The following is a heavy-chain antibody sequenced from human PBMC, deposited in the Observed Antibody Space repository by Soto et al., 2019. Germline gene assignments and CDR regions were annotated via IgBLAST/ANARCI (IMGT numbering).Heavy chain of an antibody. CDR1: GFTFSTYA. Sequence: GGSLRLSCAASGFTFSTYAMSWVRQAPGKGLEWVSAISGSGGSTYYADSVKGRFTISRDNSKNTLYLQMNSLRAEDTAVYYCAKLGPLQTRTAGLDYWGQGTLVTVSS. D-gene: IGHD6-13*01. J-gene: IGHJ4*02. CDR2: ISGSGGST. CDR3: AKLGPLQTRTAGLDY. V-gene: IGHV3-23*01.